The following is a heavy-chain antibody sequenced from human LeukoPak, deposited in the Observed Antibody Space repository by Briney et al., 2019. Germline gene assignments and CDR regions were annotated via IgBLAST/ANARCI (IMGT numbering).Heavy chain of an antibody. D-gene: IGHD3-10*01. Sequence: GGSLRLSCAASGFTFSSYAMSWVRQAPGKGLEWVSAISGSGGSTYYADSVMGRFSISRDNSKNTLYLQMNSLGADDTAVYFCARRSITMVRGSHYYFDYWGRGTLVTVSS. CDR2: ISGSGGST. CDR1: GFTFSSYA. J-gene: IGHJ4*02. CDR3: ARRSITMVRGSHYYFDY. V-gene: IGHV3-23*01.